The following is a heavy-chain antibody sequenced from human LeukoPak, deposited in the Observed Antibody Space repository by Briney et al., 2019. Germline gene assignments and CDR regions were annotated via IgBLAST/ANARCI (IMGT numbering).Heavy chain of an antibody. D-gene: IGHD3-10*01. J-gene: IGHJ3*02. CDR3: ARVAGSWAFDI. CDR1: GFTFSSYS. Sequence: GGSLRLSCAASGFTFSSYSMNWVRQAPGKGLEWVSYISSSSTIYYADSVKGRFTISRDNAKNSLYLQMNSLRAEDTAVYYCARVAGSWAFDIWGQGTMVTVSS. V-gene: IGHV3-48*04. CDR2: ISSSSTI.